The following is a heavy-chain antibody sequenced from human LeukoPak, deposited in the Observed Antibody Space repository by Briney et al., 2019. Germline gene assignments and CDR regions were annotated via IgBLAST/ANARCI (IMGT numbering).Heavy chain of an antibody. D-gene: IGHD3-3*01. CDR2: MNPNSGNT. J-gene: IGHJ6*03. V-gene: IGHV1-8*03. CDR1: GYTFTSYD. Sequence: ASVKVSCKASGYTFTSYDINWVRQATGQGLEWMGWMNPNSGNTGYAQKFQGRVTITRNTSISTAYMELSSLRSEDTAVYYCARVYYDFWSGPGYYMDVWGKGTTVTVSS. CDR3: ARVYYDFWSGPGYYMDV.